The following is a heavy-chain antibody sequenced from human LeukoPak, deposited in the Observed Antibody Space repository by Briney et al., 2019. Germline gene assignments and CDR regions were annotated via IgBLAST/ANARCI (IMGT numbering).Heavy chain of an antibody. Sequence: PGGSLRLSCAASGFTFSDYYMSWIRQAPGKGLEWVSTISGNGDYTYYADSVKGRFTISRDNSKNTLYLQMNSLRADDTAVYYCAKRGIAAAASFDYWGQGTLVSVSS. CDR3: AKRGIAAAASFDY. CDR1: GFTFSDYY. V-gene: IGHV3-23*01. D-gene: IGHD6-13*01. J-gene: IGHJ4*02. CDR2: ISGNGDYT.